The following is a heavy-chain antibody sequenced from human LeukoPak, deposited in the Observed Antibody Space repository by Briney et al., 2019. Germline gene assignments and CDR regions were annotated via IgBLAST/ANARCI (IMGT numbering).Heavy chain of an antibody. CDR1: GFTFTSYT. Sequence: GGSLRLSCAASGFTFTSYTINWVRQAPGKGLEWVSSIRSSGSYISYADSVKGRFTISRDNAKNSVYLQMSSLRAEDTAVYYCAKDLGYSGYDPLDYWGQGTLVTVSS. CDR2: IRSSGSYI. CDR3: AKDLGYSGYDPLDY. J-gene: IGHJ4*02. D-gene: IGHD5-12*01. V-gene: IGHV3-21*06.